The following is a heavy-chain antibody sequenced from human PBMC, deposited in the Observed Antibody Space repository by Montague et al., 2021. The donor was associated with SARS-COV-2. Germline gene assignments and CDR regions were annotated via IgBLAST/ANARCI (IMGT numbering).Heavy chain of an antibody. CDR2: IDWDDDK. V-gene: IGHV2-70*01. Sequence: PALVKPTQTLTLTCTFSGFSLRTSGMCVNWIRQPPGKALEWLALIDWDDDKYYSPSLKTSLTISKDTSKNQVVLTMTNMDPVDAATYYCAWIRAGSTYDAFDIWGQGTMVTVSS. CDR3: AWIRAGSTYDAFDI. D-gene: IGHD3-10*01. J-gene: IGHJ3*02. CDR1: GFSLRTSGMC.